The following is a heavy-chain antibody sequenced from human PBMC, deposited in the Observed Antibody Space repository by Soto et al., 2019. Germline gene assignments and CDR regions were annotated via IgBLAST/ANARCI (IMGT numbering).Heavy chain of an antibody. J-gene: IGHJ6*02. D-gene: IGHD6-13*01. V-gene: IGHV2-26*01. CDR3: ARIPFYHSSSWPEDYYYGMDV. CDR1: GFSLSNARMG. Sequence: QVTLKESGPVLVKPTETLTLTCTVSGFSLSNARMGVSWICQPPGKALEWLAHIFSNDEKSYSTSLKSRLTISKDTSKSQVVLTMTNMDPVDTATYYCARIPFYHSSSWPEDYYYGMDVWGQGTTVTVSS. CDR2: IFSNDEK.